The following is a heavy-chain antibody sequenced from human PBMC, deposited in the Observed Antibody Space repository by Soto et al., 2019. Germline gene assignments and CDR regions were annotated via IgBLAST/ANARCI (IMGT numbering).Heavy chain of an antibody. CDR2: ISSGSSHI. J-gene: IGHJ4*02. Sequence: EVQLLESGGGLVQPGGSLRLSCAASGFTFSRYGMNWVRQAPGKGLEWVSSISSGSSHIYYADSVKGRFTTSRDNARNSLYLQMNSLRAEDTAIYYCARDALVVAVNPPDYWGQGTLVTVSS. V-gene: IGHV3-21*01. D-gene: IGHD3-22*01. CDR1: GFTFSRYG. CDR3: ARDALVVAVNPPDY.